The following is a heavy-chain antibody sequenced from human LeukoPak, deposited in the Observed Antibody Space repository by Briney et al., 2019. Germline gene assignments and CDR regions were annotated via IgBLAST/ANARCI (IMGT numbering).Heavy chain of an antibody. J-gene: IGHJ4*02. CDR1: GFTVCVNY. CDR3: ARGKDHDFWNPFDH. CDR2: IDGSGGRP. D-gene: IGHD3-3*01. Sequence: PGGSLRLSCAASGFTVCVNYMSWVRQAPGKGLEWVSGIDGSGGRPPSADSVKGRFTISRDISKNTLYLQMDSLRAEDTAAYYCARGKDHDFWNPFDHWGQGTLVTVSS. V-gene: IGHV3-23*01.